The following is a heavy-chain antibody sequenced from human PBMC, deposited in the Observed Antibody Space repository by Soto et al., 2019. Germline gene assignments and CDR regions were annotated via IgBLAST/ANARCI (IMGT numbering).Heavy chain of an antibody. CDR1: EYPFTDYY. Sequence: QVQLVQSGAEVKKTGASVKLSCTSSEYPFTDYYRHWVRQAPGQGLEWLGLINPSGGSTSYAQKFQGRVTMTRDTSTSTGYMELSRLRSEDTAGYYCATAAYSTSRYDFWGQGTLVTVSS. V-gene: IGHV1-46*01. J-gene: IGHJ4*02. CDR2: INPSGGST. D-gene: IGHD6-13*01. CDR3: ATAAYSTSRYDF.